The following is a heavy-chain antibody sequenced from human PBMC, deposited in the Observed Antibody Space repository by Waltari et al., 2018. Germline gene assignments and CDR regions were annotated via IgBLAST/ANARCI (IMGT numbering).Heavy chain of an antibody. Sequence: QITLKESGPTLVKPTQTLTLTCTFSGFSLSTSGVGVGWIRQPPGKALEWLALIYWNDDKRYSPSLKSRLTITKDTSKNQVVLTMTNMDPVDTATYYCAHGFEGTMVRGVIITAFDIWGQGTMVTVS. J-gene: IGHJ3*02. CDR3: AHGFEGTMVRGVIITAFDI. CDR2: IYWNDDK. V-gene: IGHV2-5*01. CDR1: GFSLSTSGVG. D-gene: IGHD3-10*01.